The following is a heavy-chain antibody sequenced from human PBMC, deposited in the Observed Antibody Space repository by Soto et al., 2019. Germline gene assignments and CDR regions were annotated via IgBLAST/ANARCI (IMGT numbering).Heavy chain of an antibody. CDR1: GGSISSGGYY. J-gene: IGHJ5*02. Sequence: SETLSLTCTVSGGSISSGGYYWSWIRHHPGKGLEWIGYIYYSGITFYNPSLKSRVTISLDTSNNQFSLKLSSVTAADTAVYFCAREAQMMRWIDPWGQGTLVTVSS. V-gene: IGHV4-31*03. D-gene: IGHD3-16*01. CDR3: AREAQMMRWIDP. CDR2: IYYSGIT.